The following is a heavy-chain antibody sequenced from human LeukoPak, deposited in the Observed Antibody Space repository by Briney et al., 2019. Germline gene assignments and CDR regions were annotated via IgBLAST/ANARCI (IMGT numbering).Heavy chain of an antibody. CDR2: IYTSGST. J-gene: IGHJ5*02. Sequence: SETLSLTCTVSGGSISTYYWSWIRQPAGRGLEWIGRIYTSGSTNYNPSLKSRVTMSVDTSKNQFSLKLSSVTAADTAVYYCAREEEQMARGLDPWGQGGLVTVSS. V-gene: IGHV4-4*07. CDR3: AREEEQMARGLDP. D-gene: IGHD5-24*01. CDR1: GGSISTYY.